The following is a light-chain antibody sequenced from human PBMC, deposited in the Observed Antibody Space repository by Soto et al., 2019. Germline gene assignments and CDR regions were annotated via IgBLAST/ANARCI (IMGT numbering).Light chain of an antibody. V-gene: IGKV3-15*01. CDR2: DAS. J-gene: IGKJ1*01. CDR1: QSLTSN. CDR3: QQYSYWPRM. Sequence: EIVMTQSPPTLSVSPGEGATLACRASQSLTSNLAWYQQKPGLAPRLLIYDASTRATGIPARFSGSGSGTEFTLTISGLQSEDSAVYYCQQYSYWPRMFGQGTKVDIK.